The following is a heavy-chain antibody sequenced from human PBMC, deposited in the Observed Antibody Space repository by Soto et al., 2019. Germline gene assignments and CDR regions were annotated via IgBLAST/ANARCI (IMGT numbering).Heavy chain of an antibody. V-gene: IGHV3-53*01. CDR3: GTPPGGGGY. D-gene: IGHD2-15*01. J-gene: IGHJ4*02. Sequence: EVQLVESGGGLIQPGGSLRLSCAVSGFTVSNNYMSWVRQAPGKGLEGVSVIYSGGYTAYGDSVKGRFTISRDNSKNTLFPQMNSRGAADPAVFFWGTPPGGGGYWGQGTLVTVSS. CDR1: GFTVSNNY. CDR2: IYSGGYT.